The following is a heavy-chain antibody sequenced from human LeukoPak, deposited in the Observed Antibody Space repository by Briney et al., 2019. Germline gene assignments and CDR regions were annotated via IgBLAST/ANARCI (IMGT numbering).Heavy chain of an antibody. CDR1: GYTFTGYY. D-gene: IGHD1-26*01. CDR2: INPNSGGT. Sequence: ASVKVSCKASGYTFTGYYMHWARQAPGQGLEWMGWINPNSGGTNYAQKFQGRVTMTRDTSISTAYMELSRLRSDDTAVYYCAGDSGSYFPYYYYGMDVWGQGTTVTVSS. CDR3: AGDSGSYFPYYYYGMDV. V-gene: IGHV1-2*02. J-gene: IGHJ6*02.